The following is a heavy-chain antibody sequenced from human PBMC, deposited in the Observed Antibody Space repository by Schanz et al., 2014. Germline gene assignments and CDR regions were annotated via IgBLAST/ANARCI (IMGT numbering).Heavy chain of an antibody. CDR3: ARGYGDSPTDF. D-gene: IGHD4-17*01. J-gene: IGHJ4*02. CDR1: GGTFSSFG. Sequence: QVQLVQSGPEVKKPGSSVKVSCKASGGTFSSFGINWVRQAPGQGLEWMGRIISILGIPNYAQKFQGRVTFTADRSTSTAYMELSSLRSEDTAVYYCARGYGDSPTDFWGQGTLVTVSS. CDR2: IISILGIP. V-gene: IGHV1-69*04.